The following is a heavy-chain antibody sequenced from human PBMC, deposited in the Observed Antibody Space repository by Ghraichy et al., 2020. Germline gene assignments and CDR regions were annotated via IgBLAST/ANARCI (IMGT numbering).Heavy chain of an antibody. V-gene: IGHV4-39*01. CDR1: GGSISSSNYY. CDR3: ARLQQLGTYSFDY. CDR2: IYYSGST. D-gene: IGHD6-13*01. Sequence: SETLSLTCTVSGGSISSSNYYWGWIRQPPGKGLECIGSIYYSGSTYYNPSLKSRVTISVDTSKNQFSLKLSSVTAADTAVYYCARLQQLGTYSFDYWGQGTLVTVSS. J-gene: IGHJ4*02.